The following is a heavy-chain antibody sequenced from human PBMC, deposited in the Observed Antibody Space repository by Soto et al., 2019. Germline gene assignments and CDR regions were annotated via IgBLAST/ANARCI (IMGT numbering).Heavy chain of an antibody. Sequence: GGSLRLSCAASGFTFSSYGMHWVRQAPGKGLEWVAVIWYDGSNKYYADSVKGRFTISRDNSKNTLYLQMNSLRAEDTAVYYCARERGGGSSLDYWGQGTLVTVSS. CDR1: GFTFSSYG. D-gene: IGHD3-10*01. CDR2: IWYDGSNK. CDR3: ARERGGGSSLDY. J-gene: IGHJ4*02. V-gene: IGHV3-33*01.